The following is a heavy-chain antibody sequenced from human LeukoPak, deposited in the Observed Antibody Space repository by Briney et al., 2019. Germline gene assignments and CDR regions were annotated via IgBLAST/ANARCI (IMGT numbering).Heavy chain of an antibody. CDR1: GGSISIGGYY. V-gene: IGHV4-30-2*01. D-gene: IGHD2-8*02. CDR2: IYHSGST. J-gene: IGHJ6*03. CDR3: AGPHGEGYWYYMDV. Sequence: SETLSLTCTVSGGSISIGGYYRNWFRQPPGKGLEWIGYIYHSGSTYYNPSLKSRVTISVDRSKNQFSLELSSVTAADTAVYYCAGPHGEGYWYYMDVWGKGTTVTVSS.